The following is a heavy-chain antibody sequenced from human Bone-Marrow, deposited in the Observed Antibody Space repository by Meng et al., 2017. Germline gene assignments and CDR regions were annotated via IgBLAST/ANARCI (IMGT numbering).Heavy chain of an antibody. V-gene: IGHV7-4-1*02. CDR2: INTNTGNP. D-gene: IGHD2-2*01. CDR3: TRDGYSDCSRTSCFDY. J-gene: IGHJ4*02. Sequence: LLVQLVAGVKKAGASVTVSCKASGYTFTSDAMECVRQAHGQGLEWMGRINTNTGNPTYARGFTGRFVFALDTAVSTAYLEISGLKADDTAVYYCTRDGYSDCSRTSCFDYWGQGTLVTVSS. CDR1: GYTFTSDA.